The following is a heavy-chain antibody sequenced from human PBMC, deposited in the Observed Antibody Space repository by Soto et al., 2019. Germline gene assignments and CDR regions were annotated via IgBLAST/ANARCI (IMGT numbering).Heavy chain of an antibody. J-gene: IGHJ6*02. D-gene: IGHD5-12*01. V-gene: IGHV1-69*06. CDR2: IIPIFGTA. CDR1: GGTFSSYA. CDR3: AREGRDGYNSTTYYYYCGMDV. Sequence: SVKVSCKASGGTFSSYAISWVRQAPGQGLEWMGGIIPIFGTANYAQKFQGRVTITADKSTSTAYMELSSLRSEDTAVYYCAREGRDGYNSTTYYYYCGMDVWGQGTTVTVSS.